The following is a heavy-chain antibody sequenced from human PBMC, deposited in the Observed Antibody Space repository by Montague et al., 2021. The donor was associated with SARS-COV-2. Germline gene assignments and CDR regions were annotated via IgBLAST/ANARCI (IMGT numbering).Heavy chain of an antibody. D-gene: IGHD4-11*01. CDR3: ARERGRGVDYFDP. V-gene: IGHV4-34*01. Sequence: SETRSLTCAVYGGSFSGYFWYWIRQTPGRGLEWIWEINHWGTADYNPSLTSRVTLSVDTSKAQFSLILTSVTAADTAVYYCARERGRGVDYFDPWGQGTLVTVSS. J-gene: IGHJ5*02. CDR1: GGSFSGYF. CDR2: INHWGTA.